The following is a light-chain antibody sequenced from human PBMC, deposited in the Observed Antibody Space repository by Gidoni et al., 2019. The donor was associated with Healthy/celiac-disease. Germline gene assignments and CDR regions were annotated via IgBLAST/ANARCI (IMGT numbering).Light chain of an antibody. J-gene: IGKJ1*01. V-gene: IGKV1-39*01. CDR2: AAS. Sequence: DIKMTQSPSSLSASVGDRVTITCRASQSISSYLNWYQQKPGKAPKLLIYAASSLQSGVPSRFSGSGSGTDFTLTISSLQPEDFATYYCQQSYSTPWTFGQXTKVEIK. CDR1: QSISSY. CDR3: QQSYSTPWT.